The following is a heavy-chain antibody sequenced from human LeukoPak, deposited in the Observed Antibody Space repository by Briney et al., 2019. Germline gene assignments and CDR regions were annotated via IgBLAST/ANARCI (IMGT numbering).Heavy chain of an antibody. Sequence: GGSLRLSCAASGFTFSSYSMTWVRQAPGKGLEWVSSISSSSRYIYYADSMKGRFTISRDNAKNSLYLQMNSLRAEDTAVYCCAELGITMIGGVWGKGTTVTISS. V-gene: IGHV3-21*01. J-gene: IGHJ6*04. CDR2: ISSSSRYI. CDR3: AELGITMIGGV. CDR1: GFTFSSYS. D-gene: IGHD3-10*02.